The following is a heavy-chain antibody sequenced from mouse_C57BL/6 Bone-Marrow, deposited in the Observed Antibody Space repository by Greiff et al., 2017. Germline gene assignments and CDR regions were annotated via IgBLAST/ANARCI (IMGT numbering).Heavy chain of an antibody. CDR3: ARFAAQATGY. Sequence: VKLQESGAELARPGASVKLSCKASGYTFTSYGISGVKQRTGQGLEWIGEIYPRSGNTYYNEKFKGKATLTADKSSSTAYMELRSLTSEDSAVYFCARFAAQATGYWGQGTTLTVSS. J-gene: IGHJ2*01. V-gene: IGHV1-81*01. CDR2: IYPRSGNT. D-gene: IGHD3-2*02. CDR1: GYTFTSYG.